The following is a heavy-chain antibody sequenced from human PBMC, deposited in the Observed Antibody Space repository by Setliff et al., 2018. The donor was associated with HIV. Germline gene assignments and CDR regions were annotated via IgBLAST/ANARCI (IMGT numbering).Heavy chain of an antibody. V-gene: IGHV3-33*01. CDR2: IWSDGSNK. CDR1: GFTFSTYG. D-gene: IGHD1-1*01. J-gene: IGHJ4*02. CDR3: ASARIPTGGTSTSFDY. Sequence: PGESLKISCAASGFTFSTYGMHWVRQAPGKGLEWVAVIWSDGSNKYYADSVKGRFTISRDNSKNTLYLQMNSLRAEDTAVYYCASARIPTGGTSTSFDYWGQGTLVTSPQ.